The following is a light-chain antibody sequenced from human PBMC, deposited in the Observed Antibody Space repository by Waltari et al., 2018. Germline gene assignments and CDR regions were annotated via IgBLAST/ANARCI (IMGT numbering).Light chain of an antibody. Sequence: DIQMTQSPSSVSESVGDRVSLTCRASQDIGNWLAWYQHKPGKAPKLLIHAASKLQSGVPSRFSGHGLGTDFTLTIDSLQPEDFATYYCQQANSFPPGVTFGGGTKVE. J-gene: IGKJ4*01. CDR2: AAS. V-gene: IGKV1D-12*01. CDR3: QQANSFPPGVT. CDR1: QDIGNW.